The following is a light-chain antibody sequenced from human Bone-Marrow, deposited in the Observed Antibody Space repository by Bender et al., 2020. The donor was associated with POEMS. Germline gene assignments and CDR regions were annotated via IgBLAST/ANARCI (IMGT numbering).Light chain of an antibody. V-gene: IGLV2-23*02. Sequence: QSALTQPASVSGSPGQSITISCTGTNSDIGSYNLVSWYQQYPGKAPKLMIFEVNKRPSGVSNRFSGSKSGNTASLTISGLQADDEADYYCAVWDDSLNGWVFGGGTKLTVL. CDR1: NSDIGSYNL. J-gene: IGLJ3*02. CDR3: AVWDDSLNGWV. CDR2: EVN.